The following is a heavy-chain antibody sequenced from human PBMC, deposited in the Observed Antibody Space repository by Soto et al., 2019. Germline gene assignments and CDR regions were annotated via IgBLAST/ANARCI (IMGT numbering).Heavy chain of an antibody. Sequence: GGSLRLSCAASGFTFSDYYMSWIRQAPGKGLEWVSYISSSGSTIYYADSVKGRFTISRDNAKNSLYLQMNSLRAEDTAVYYCARESDYDFWSGFIGHYGMDVWGQGTTVTVSS. CDR1: GFTFSDYY. CDR3: ARESDYDFWSGFIGHYGMDV. J-gene: IGHJ6*02. V-gene: IGHV3-11*01. D-gene: IGHD3-3*01. CDR2: ISSSGSTI.